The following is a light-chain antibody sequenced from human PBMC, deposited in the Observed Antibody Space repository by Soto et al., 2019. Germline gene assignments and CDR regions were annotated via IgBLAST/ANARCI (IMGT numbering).Light chain of an antibody. CDR1: SSDVGAYNY. Sequence: QSALTQPASVSGSPGQTITTSCTGTSSDVGAYNYVSWYQQHPGKAPKLMIYEVSNRPSGVSDRFSGSKSGNTASLTISGLRAADEADYYCSSKRTTASLVFGTGTKVTVL. CDR2: EVS. V-gene: IGLV2-14*01. CDR3: SSKRTTASLV. J-gene: IGLJ1*01.